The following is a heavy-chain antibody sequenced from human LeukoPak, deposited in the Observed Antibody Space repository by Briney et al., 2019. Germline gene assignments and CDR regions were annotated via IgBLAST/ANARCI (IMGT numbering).Heavy chain of an antibody. CDR2: VYWTSAYT. D-gene: IGHD3-3*01. CDR3: AKDMQGPGVALGYDAFDF. J-gene: IGHJ3*01. V-gene: IGHV3-9*01. Sequence: PVRSLSLSCVASGFTFDDYATHWVREAPGKGLEWVSGVYWTSAYTGYAASVKGRFTVSRDNDKKSLLLEMNSLRPEDTAMYYCAKDMQGPGVALGYDAFDFWGQGTMVTVSS. CDR1: GFTFDDYA.